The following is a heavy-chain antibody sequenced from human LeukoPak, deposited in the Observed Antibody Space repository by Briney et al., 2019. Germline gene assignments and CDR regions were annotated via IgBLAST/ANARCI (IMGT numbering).Heavy chain of an antibody. Sequence: GGSLRLSCAASGFTFSNAWMSWVRQAPGKGLEWVGRIKSKTDGGTTDYAAPVKGRFTISRDDSKNTLYLQMNSLKTEDTAVYYCTTDEVVPAAPDAFGIWGQGTMVTVSS. V-gene: IGHV3-15*01. D-gene: IGHD2-2*01. CDR2: IKSKTDGGTT. CDR3: TTDEVVPAAPDAFGI. CDR1: GFTFSNAW. J-gene: IGHJ3*02.